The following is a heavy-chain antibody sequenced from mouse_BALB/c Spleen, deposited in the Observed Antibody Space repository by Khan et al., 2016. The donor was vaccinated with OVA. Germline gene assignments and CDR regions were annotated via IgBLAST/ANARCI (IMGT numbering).Heavy chain of an antibody. V-gene: IGHV1-77*01. D-gene: IGHD2-2*01. Sequence: QVQLKQSGAELARPGASVKLSCKASGYTFTDYYINWVKQRTGQGLEWIGEIYPGSGNTYYNEKFKDKATLTADKSSSTGFMQLNSLTSEDSSVYFCARSGIGSFAYWGQGTLVTVSA. CDR2: IYPGSGNT. J-gene: IGHJ3*01. CDR3: ARSGIGSFAY. CDR1: GYTFTDYY.